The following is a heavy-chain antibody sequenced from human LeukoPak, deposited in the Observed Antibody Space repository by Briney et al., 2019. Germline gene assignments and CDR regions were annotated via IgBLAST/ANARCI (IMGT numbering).Heavy chain of an antibody. CDR3: ASPVSGDSDLDY. CDR1: GFTFSSYW. CDR2: INSDGSST. V-gene: IGHV3-74*01. D-gene: IGHD4-17*01. Sequence: GGSLRLSCAASGFTFSSYWMHWVRQAPGKGLVWVSRINSDGSSTSYADSVKGRLTISRDNAKNTLYLQMNSLRAEDTAVYYCASPVSGDSDLDYWGQGTLVTVSS. J-gene: IGHJ4*02.